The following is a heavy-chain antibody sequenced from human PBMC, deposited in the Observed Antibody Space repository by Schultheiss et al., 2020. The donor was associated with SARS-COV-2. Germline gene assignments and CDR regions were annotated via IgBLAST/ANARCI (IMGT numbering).Heavy chain of an antibody. CDR3: ATSYYDFWSGYRDY. CDR1: GFTFSDHY. Sequence: GGSLRLSCAASGFTFSDHYMDWVRQAPGKGLEWVSGISGSGTTTYYADSVKGRFTISRDNAKNSLYLQMNSLRAEDTAVYYCATSYYDFWSGYRDYWGQGTLVTVSS. CDR2: ISGSGTTT. D-gene: IGHD3-3*01. J-gene: IGHJ4*02. V-gene: IGHV3-69-1*01.